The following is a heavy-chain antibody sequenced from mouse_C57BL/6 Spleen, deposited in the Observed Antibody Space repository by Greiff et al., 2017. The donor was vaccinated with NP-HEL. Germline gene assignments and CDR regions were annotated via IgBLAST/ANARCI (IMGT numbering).Heavy chain of an antibody. CDR3: TRDPDGYYWYFDV. J-gene: IGHJ1*03. D-gene: IGHD2-3*01. V-gene: IGHV5-9-1*02. CDR2: ISSGGDYI. CDR1: GFTFSSYA. Sequence: EVQVVESGEGLVKPGGSLKLSCAASGFTFSSYAMSWVRQTPEKRLEWVAYISSGGDYIYYADTVKGRFTISRDNARNTLYLQMSSLKSEDTAMYYCTRDPDGYYWYFDVWGTGTTVTVSS.